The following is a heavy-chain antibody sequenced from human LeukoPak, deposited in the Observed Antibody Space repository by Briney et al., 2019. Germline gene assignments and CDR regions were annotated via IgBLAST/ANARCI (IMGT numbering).Heavy chain of an antibody. CDR2: ISSSSSYI. CDR1: GFTFSSYS. V-gene: IGHV3-21*01. CDR3: ARAPEASMVRGVIDY. D-gene: IGHD3-10*01. J-gene: IGHJ4*02. Sequence: PGGSLRLSCAASGFTFSSYSMNWVRQAPGKGLEWVSSISSSSSYIYYADSVKGRFTISRDNAKNSLYPQMNSLRAEDTAVYYCARAPEASMVRGVIDYWGQGTLVTVPS.